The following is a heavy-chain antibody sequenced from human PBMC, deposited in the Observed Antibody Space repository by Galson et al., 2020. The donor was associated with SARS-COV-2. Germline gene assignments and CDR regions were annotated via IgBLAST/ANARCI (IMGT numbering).Heavy chain of an antibody. CDR1: GFTFSSSA. J-gene: IGHJ6*03. D-gene: IGHD6-6*01. V-gene: IGHV1-58*02. CDR3: AAPRTIAARHSLDSYYYMDV. Sequence: SVKVSCKASGFTFSSSAMQWVRQARGQRPEWIGAIVIGSGNTNYAQKFQDRVTITRDMSTSTAYMELSSLRSEDTAVYYCAAPRTIAARHSLDSYYYMDVWGKGTTVTVSS. CDR2: IVIGSGNT.